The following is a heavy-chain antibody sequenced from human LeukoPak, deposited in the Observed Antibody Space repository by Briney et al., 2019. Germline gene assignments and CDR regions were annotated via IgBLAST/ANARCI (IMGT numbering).Heavy chain of an antibody. CDR3: ARAGEGEDY. J-gene: IGHJ4*02. Sequence: SETLSLPCALPGDSKRRSNWWGWVRQPPGKGLEWIGEIYHSGSTNYNPSLKSRVTMSVDNSKNQFSLKLSSVTAADTAVYYCARAGEGEDYWGQGALVTVSS. V-gene: IGHV4-4*02. CDR1: GDSKRRSNW. D-gene: IGHD4-17*01. CDR2: IYHSGST.